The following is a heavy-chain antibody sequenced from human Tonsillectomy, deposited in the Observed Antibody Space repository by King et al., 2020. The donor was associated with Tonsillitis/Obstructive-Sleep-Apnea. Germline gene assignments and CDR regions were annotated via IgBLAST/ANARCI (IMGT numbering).Heavy chain of an antibody. CDR3: ARDRYYGDNSGPFDI. Sequence: VQLQESGPGLVKPSQTLSLTCTVSGGSISSGGHYWSWIRQHPGKGLEWIGYIYYSGATYYNPSLKSRVTISVDTSKNQFSLKLSSVTAADTAVYFCARDRYYGDNSGPFDIWGQGTMVTVSS. V-gene: IGHV4-31*03. CDR1: GGSISSGGHY. D-gene: IGHD4-23*01. CDR2: IYYSGAT. J-gene: IGHJ3*02.